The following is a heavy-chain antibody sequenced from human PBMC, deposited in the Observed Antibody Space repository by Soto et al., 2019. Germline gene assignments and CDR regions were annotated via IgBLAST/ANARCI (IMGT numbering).Heavy chain of an antibody. CDR2: IYYSGTA. D-gene: IGHD5-12*01. Sequence: SETLSLTCTVSDISISGYYWSWIRQPPGRGLEWIGYIYYSGTANYSPSLKSRVTISVDTSKTQFSLKLGSVTAADTAVYYCARHRVNIGSAYAFDVWGPGAMVTVSS. V-gene: IGHV4-59*01. CDR1: DISISGYY. CDR3: ARHRVNIGSAYAFDV. J-gene: IGHJ3*01.